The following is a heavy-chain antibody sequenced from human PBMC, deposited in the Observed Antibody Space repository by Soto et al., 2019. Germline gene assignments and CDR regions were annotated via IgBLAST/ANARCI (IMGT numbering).Heavy chain of an antibody. V-gene: IGHV3-23*01. CDR2: IRGSGDDNT. J-gene: IGHJ6*03. CDR1: GFTFSSYA. D-gene: IGHD3-10*01. CDR3: AKEGVAVSMILGRYYYMDV. Sequence: EVQLLESGGGLVQPGGSLRLSCAASGFTFSSYAINWVRQAPGKGLEWVAAIRGSGDDNTYYAESVKGRFTISRENSKNTLYLQMNSLRAEDTAVYYCAKEGVAVSMILGRYYYMDVWGKGTAVTVSS.